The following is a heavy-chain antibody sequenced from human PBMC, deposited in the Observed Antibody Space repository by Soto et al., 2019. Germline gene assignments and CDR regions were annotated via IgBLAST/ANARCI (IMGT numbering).Heavy chain of an antibody. V-gene: IGHV4-31*03. CDR3: ARTGERWILGYYFDY. Sequence: SETLSLTCTFSGCSISSGGYYWSWIRQHPGKGLEWIGYIYYSGSTYYNPSLKSRVTISVDTSKNQFSLKLSSVTAADTAVYYCARTGERWILGYYFDYWGQGTLVTVSS. D-gene: IGHD2-2*03. CDR2: IYYSGST. J-gene: IGHJ4*02. CDR1: GCSISSGGYY.